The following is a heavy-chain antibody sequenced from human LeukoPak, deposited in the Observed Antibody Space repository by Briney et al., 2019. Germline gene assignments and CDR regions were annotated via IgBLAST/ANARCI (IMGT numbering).Heavy chain of an antibody. CDR2: IFYSGST. J-gene: IGHJ4*02. Sequence: PSETLSLTCTVAGGSISSDYWSWIRQPPGEGLEYIGNIFYSGSTTYNPSLKSRVTISVDTSKNQFSLRLNSVTAADTAVYYCARHRSGGYEVDYWGRGTLVTVSS. V-gene: IGHV4-59*08. CDR1: GGSISSDY. D-gene: IGHD2-8*02. CDR3: ARHRSGGYEVDY.